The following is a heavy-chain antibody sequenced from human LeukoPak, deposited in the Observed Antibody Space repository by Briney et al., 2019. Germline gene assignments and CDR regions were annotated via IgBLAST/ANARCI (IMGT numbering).Heavy chain of an antibody. CDR3: ARDILYSYGFSRDAFDI. CDR2: IHSSGST. D-gene: IGHD5-18*01. V-gene: IGHV4-59*01. J-gene: IGHJ3*02. CDR1: GGSISSYY. Sequence: SETLSLTCTVSGGSISSYYWSWIRQPPGEGLEWIGYIHSSGSTNYNPSLKSRVTISVDTSKNQFSLKLSSVTAADTAVYYCARDILYSYGFSRDAFDIWGQGTMVTVSS.